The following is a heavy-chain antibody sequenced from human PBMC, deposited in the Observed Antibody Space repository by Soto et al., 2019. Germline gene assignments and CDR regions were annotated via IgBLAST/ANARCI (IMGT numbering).Heavy chain of an antibody. CDR2: ISSSSSYI. J-gene: IGHJ5*02. Sequence: GGSLRLSCAASGFTFSSYSMNWVRQAPGKGLEWVSSISSSSSYIYYADSVKGRFTISRDNAKNSLYLQMNSLRAEDTAVYYCARDLAESLGWFDPWGQGTLVTVSS. D-gene: IGHD3-16*01. CDR3: ARDLAESLGWFDP. V-gene: IGHV3-21*01. CDR1: GFTFSSYS.